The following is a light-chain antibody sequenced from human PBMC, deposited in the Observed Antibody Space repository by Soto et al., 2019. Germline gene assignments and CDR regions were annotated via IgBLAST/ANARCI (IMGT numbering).Light chain of an antibody. J-gene: IGKJ5*01. V-gene: IGKV3-15*01. Sequence: EIVLTQSPGTLSLSPGERATLSCRASQSVGSSRLAWYQQKPGQAPRLLIYGASTRATGIPARFSGSGSGTEFTLTISSLQSEDFAVYYCQQYNNWPITFGQGTRLEI. CDR2: GAS. CDR1: QSVGSS. CDR3: QQYNNWPIT.